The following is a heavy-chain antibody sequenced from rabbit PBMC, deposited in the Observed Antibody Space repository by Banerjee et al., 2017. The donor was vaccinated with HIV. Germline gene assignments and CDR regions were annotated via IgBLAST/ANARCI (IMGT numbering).Heavy chain of an antibody. CDR2: INTLGSA. CDR3: AREDISVRGFNL. CDR1: GFDISNYNM. V-gene: IGHV1S45*01. Sequence: QEQLKETGGGLVQPEGSLTLTCKASGFDISNYNMQWVRQSPGKGLESIGFINTLGSAYYASWAKGRFTISKTSSTTVTLQMTSLTAADTATYFCAREDISVRGFNLWGQGTLVTVS. D-gene: IGHD4-1*01. J-gene: IGHJ4*01.